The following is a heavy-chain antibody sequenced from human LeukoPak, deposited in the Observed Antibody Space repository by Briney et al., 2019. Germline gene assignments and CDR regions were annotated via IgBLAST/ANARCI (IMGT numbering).Heavy chain of an antibody. CDR1: GFTFSNYA. V-gene: IGHV3-15*01. CDR3: ATGAPTVGLDY. J-gene: IGHJ4*02. D-gene: IGHD4-17*01. CDR2: IKSRPDGGTT. Sequence: GGSLRLSCAASGFTFSNYAMSWVRQAPGKGLEWVGRIKSRPDGGTTDYAAPVKGRFTISRDDPRNTVYLQMNSLKTEDTAVYYCATGAPTVGLDYWGQGSLVTVSS.